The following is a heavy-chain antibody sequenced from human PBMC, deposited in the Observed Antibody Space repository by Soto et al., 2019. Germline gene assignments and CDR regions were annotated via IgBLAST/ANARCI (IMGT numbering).Heavy chain of an antibody. CDR2: ISAYNGNT. Sequence: QIQLVQSGAEVKKPGASVKVSCKASGYTFSSYHITWVRQAPGQGLEWMGWISAYNGNTNYAQNLQGRVTMTTDPSTSTAYMDRRSLRSDDTAVYYCARDRPPVDYWGQGTLVTVSS. V-gene: IGHV1-18*01. J-gene: IGHJ4*02. CDR1: GYTFSSYH. CDR3: ARDRPPVDY.